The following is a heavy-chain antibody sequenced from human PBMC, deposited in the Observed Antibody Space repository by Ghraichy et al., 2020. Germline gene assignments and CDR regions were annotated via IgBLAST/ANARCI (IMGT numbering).Heavy chain of an antibody. Sequence: SETLSLTCTVSGGSISSGDFYWSWIRQPAGKGLEWIGRIYSSGGTSYNPSLKSRVTISVDTSKNQFSLKLSPVTAADTAVYYCARENRYYDILTGYYNKYEDYMDVWGKGTTVTVSS. D-gene: IGHD3-9*01. CDR1: GGSISSGDFY. V-gene: IGHV4-61*02. CDR2: IYSSGGT. CDR3: ARENRYYDILTGYYNKYEDYMDV. J-gene: IGHJ6*03.